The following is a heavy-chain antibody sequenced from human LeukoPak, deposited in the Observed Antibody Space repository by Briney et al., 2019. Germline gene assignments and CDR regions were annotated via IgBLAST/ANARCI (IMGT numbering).Heavy chain of an antibody. J-gene: IGHJ4*02. Sequence: GGSLRLSCAASGFXFSSYGMHWVRQAPGKGLKWVAVISYDGSNKYYAASVKGRFTISRDNSKNTLYLQMNSLRAEDTAVYYCAKDRCGAGDRGHYFDYWGQGTVVTVSS. V-gene: IGHV3-30*18. CDR2: ISYDGSNK. CDR3: AKDRCGAGDRGHYFDY. CDR1: GFXFSSYG. D-gene: IGHD4-17*01.